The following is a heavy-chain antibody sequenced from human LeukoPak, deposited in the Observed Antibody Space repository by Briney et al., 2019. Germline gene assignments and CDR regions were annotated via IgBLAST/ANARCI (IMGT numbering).Heavy chain of an antibody. V-gene: IGHV1-46*01. Sequence: GASVKVSCKASGYTFTSYYIHWVRQAPGQGLEWMGIINPSGGSTSYAQKFQGRVTMTRDTSTSTVYMELSSLRSEDTAVYYCARDLAGADNYESSAYSGWFDPWGQGILVTVSS. CDR3: ARDLAGADNYESSAYSGWFDP. J-gene: IGHJ5*02. CDR1: GYTFTSYY. CDR2: INPSGGST. D-gene: IGHD3-22*01.